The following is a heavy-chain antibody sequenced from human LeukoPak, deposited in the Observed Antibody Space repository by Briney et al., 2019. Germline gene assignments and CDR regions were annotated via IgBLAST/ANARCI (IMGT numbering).Heavy chain of an antibody. V-gene: IGHV4-4*02. CDR3: ARAPAVAGTSYYFDY. J-gene: IGHJ4*02. CDR1: GGSISSSNW. Sequence: PSGTLSLTCAVSGGSISSSNWWSWVRQPPGKGLEWIGEIYHSGSTNYNPSLKSRVIISVDKSKNQFSLKLSSVTAADTAVYYCARAPAVAGTSYYFDYWGQGTLVTVSS. CDR2: IYHSGST. D-gene: IGHD6-19*01.